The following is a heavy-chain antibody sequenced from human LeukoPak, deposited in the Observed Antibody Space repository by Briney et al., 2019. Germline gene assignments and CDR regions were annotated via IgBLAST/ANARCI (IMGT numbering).Heavy chain of an antibody. J-gene: IGHJ6*02. Sequence: ASVKVSCKASGYTFTGYYMHRVRQAPGQGLEWMGWINPNSGNTGYAQKFQGRVTMTRNTSISTAYMELSSLRSEDTAVYYCARGFDIGSYYYYYYGMDAWGQGTTVTVSS. V-gene: IGHV1-8*02. D-gene: IGHD1-26*01. CDR1: GYTFTGYY. CDR2: INPNSGNT. CDR3: ARGFDIGSYYYYYYGMDA.